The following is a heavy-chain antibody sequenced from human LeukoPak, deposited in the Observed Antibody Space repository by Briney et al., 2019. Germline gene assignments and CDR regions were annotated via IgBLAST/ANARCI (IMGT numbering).Heavy chain of an antibody. J-gene: IGHJ4*02. Sequence: ASVKVSCKASGYTFTSYAMNWVRQAPGQGLEWMEWINTNTGNPTYAQGFTGRFVFSLDTSVSTAYLQISSLKAEDTAVYYCARVNCTNGVCYPHFDYWGQGTLVTVSS. CDR2: INTNTGNP. D-gene: IGHD2-8*01. CDR1: GYTFTSYA. V-gene: IGHV7-4-1*02. CDR3: ARVNCTNGVCYPHFDY.